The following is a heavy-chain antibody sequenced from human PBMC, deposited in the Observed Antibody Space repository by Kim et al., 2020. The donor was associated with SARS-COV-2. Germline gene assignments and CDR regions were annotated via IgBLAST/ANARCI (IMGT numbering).Heavy chain of an antibody. Sequence: GGSLRLSCAASGFTFSSYSMNWVRQAPGKGLEWVSSISSSSSYIYYADSVKGRFTISRDNAKNSLYLQMNSLRAEDTAVYYCARSRTVTLTPYFDYWGQGTLVTVSS. D-gene: IGHD4-17*01. J-gene: IGHJ4*02. V-gene: IGHV3-21*01. CDR3: ARSRTVTLTPYFDY. CDR1: GFTFSSYS. CDR2: ISSSSSYI.